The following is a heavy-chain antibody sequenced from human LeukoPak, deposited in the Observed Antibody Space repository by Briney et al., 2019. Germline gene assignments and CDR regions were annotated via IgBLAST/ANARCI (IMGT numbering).Heavy chain of an antibody. D-gene: IGHD3-10*01. V-gene: IGHV3-21*04. J-gene: IGHJ4*02. CDR1: GFIFSTYN. CDR2: ITSSSSRT. Sequence: PGGSLRLSCSASGFIFSTYNMNWVRQAPGKALEWVSSITSSSSRTFYADSVKGRFTISRDDAKNSLYLQMNSLRAEDTALYYCASAGLTYGSGSYFVYWGQGTLVTVSS. CDR3: ASAGLTYGSGSYFVY.